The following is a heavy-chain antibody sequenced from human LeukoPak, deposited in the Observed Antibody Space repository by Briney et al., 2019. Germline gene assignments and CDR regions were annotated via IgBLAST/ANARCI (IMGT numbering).Heavy chain of an antibody. V-gene: IGHV1-2*02. Sequence: ASVKVSCKASGYTFTGYYMHWVRQAPGQGLEWMGWINPNSGGTNYAQKFQGRVTMTRDTSISTAYMELSRLRSDDTAVYYCAATITRVVPVATLDYWGQGTLVTVSS. D-gene: IGHD2-2*01. CDR1: GYTFTGYY. CDR2: INPNSGGT. CDR3: AATITRVVPVATLDY. J-gene: IGHJ4*02.